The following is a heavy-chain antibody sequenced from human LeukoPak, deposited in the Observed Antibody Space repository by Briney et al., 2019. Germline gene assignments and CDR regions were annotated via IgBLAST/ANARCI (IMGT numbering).Heavy chain of an antibody. CDR2: ISSSSSYI. V-gene: IGHV3-21*01. CDR1: GFTFSSYS. CDR3: ARDRGRIRFLGSQGCAFDI. J-gene: IGHJ3*02. Sequence: TGGSLRLSCAASGFTFSSYSMNWVRQAPGKGLEWVSSISSSSSYIYYADSVKGRFTISRDNAKNSLYLQMNSLRAEDTAVYYCARDRGRIRFLGSQGCAFDIWGQGTMVTASS. D-gene: IGHD3-3*01.